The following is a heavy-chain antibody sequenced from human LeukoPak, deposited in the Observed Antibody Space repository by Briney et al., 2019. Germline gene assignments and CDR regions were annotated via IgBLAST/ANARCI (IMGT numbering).Heavy chain of an antibody. D-gene: IGHD3-10*01. V-gene: IGHV3-30*18. CDR1: GFTFSTYG. CDR2: ISYDGSNK. CDR3: AKGYSYYGTGPCDY. Sequence: RPLRLSCAASGFTFSTYGMYWVRQAPGKGLEWVAVISYDGSNKYYADSVTGRFTTSRDNSENTLYLQMDSLRPEDTAVYYCAKGYSYYGTGPCDYWGQGTLVTFSS. J-gene: IGHJ4*02.